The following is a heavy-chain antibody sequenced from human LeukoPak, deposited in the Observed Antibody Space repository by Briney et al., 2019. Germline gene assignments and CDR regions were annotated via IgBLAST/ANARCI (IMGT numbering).Heavy chain of an antibody. CDR2: IYYSGST. D-gene: IGHD1-26*01. J-gene: IGHJ5*02. Sequence: PSETLSLTCTVSGGSISSSSYYWGWIRQPPGKGLEWIGSIYYSGSTYYNPSLKSRVTISVDTSKNQFSLKLSSVTAADTAVYYCARDKSSGSYLWFDPWGQGTLVTVSS. V-gene: IGHV4-39*07. CDR1: GGSISSSSYY. CDR3: ARDKSSGSYLWFDP.